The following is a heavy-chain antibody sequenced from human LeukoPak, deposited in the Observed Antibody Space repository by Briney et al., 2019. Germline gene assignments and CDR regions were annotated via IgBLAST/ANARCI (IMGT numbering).Heavy chain of an antibody. CDR3: ARAVRNCSGGSCYSPSFDY. D-gene: IGHD2-15*01. V-gene: IGHV3-7*01. Sequence: GGSLRLSCAASGFTFSDYYMTWVRQAPGKGLEWVANIKQDGGEKYYVDSVKGRFTISRDNAKNSLYLQMNSLRAEDTAVYYCARAVRNCSGGSCYSPSFDYWGQGTLVTVSS. CDR2: IKQDGGEK. CDR1: GFTFSDYY. J-gene: IGHJ4*02.